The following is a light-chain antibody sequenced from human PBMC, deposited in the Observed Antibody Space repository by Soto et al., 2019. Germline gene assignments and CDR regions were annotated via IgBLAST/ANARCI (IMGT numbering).Light chain of an antibody. J-gene: IGKJ5*01. CDR1: QTVSSRF. V-gene: IGKV3-20*01. CDR3: QQYGSSPRT. CDR2: GAS. Sequence: EIVSPQSPGTLSLSPGESATLSCRASQTVSSRFLAWYQQKPGQAPRLLIYGASSRATGIPDRFSGIVSGTDFTLIISRLEPEECAVYDCQQYGSSPRTVGQVTRLEIK.